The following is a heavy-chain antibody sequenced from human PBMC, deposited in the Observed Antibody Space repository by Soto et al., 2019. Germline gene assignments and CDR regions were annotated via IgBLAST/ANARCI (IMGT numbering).Heavy chain of an antibody. V-gene: IGHV1-46*01. Sequence: VKVSCKASGYTFTSYSMHWVRQAPGQGLEWMGIINPSSGRTSYAQNFQGRVTMTSDTSTSIVYMEMSSLKSEDTAVYYCARDHNFGFILYAMDVWGQGTTVTVSS. J-gene: IGHJ6*02. CDR3: ARDHNFGFILYAMDV. CDR2: INPSSGRT. D-gene: IGHD2-15*01. CDR1: GYTFTSYS.